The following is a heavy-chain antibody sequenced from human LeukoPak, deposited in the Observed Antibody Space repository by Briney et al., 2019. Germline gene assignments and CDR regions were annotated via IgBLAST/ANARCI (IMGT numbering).Heavy chain of an antibody. D-gene: IGHD1-7*01. V-gene: IGHV3-7*01. CDR3: ATSRTFDY. Sequence: GGSLRLSCAASGFTFNSYWMNWVRQAPGKGLEWVAYIKQDGSEKYYVDSVKGRFTISRDNAENSLYLQMNSLRAEDTAVYYCATSRTFDYWGQGTLVTVSS. J-gene: IGHJ4*02. CDR2: IKQDGSEK. CDR1: GFTFNSYW.